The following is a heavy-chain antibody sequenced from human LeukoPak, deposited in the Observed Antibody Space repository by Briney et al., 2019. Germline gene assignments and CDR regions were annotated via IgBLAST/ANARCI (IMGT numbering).Heavy chain of an antibody. V-gene: IGHV1-69*13. CDR2: IIPIFGTA. CDR3: ARADPGDFKVVGWCFDL. J-gene: IGHJ2*01. CDR1: GGTFSSYA. D-gene: IGHD4-17*01. Sequence: GASVKVSCKASGGTFSSYAISWVRQAPGQGLEWMGGIIPIFGTANYAQKFQGRVTITADESTSTAYMELSSLRSEDTAVYYCARADPGDFKVVGWCFDLWGRGTLVTVSS.